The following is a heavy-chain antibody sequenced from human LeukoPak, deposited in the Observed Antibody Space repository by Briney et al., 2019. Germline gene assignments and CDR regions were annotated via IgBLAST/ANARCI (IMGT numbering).Heavy chain of an antibody. CDR3: ARWYSTGWAFDC. CDR1: GGTISSYY. D-gene: IGHD6-19*01. CDR2: IHYSGST. J-gene: IGHJ4*03. V-gene: IGHV4-59*08. Sequence: SETLSLTCTVSGGTISSYYWNWVRQPPGKGLEWIGYIHYSGSTKYNPSLKSRVTISVDTSKNQFSLKLSSVTAADTAVYYCARWYSTGWAFDCWGQGILVSVSS.